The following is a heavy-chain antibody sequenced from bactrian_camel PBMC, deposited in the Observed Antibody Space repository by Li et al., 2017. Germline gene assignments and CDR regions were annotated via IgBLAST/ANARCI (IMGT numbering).Heavy chain of an antibody. CDR1: GYTYNRNC. J-gene: IGHJ4*01. V-gene: IGHV3S1*01. D-gene: IGHD2*01. CDR2: IATGSGNT. Sequence: HVQLVESGGGSVQAGGSLRLSCAASGYTYNRNCMAWFRQAPGKEREGVARIATGSGNTYYADSVKGRLTISQDNAKNTVYLQMNSLKPEDTAMYYCAANFGPYCSGPYLARRANFLGQGTQVTVS.